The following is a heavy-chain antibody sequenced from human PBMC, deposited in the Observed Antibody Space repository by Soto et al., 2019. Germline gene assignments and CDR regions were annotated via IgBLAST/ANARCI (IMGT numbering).Heavy chain of an antibody. CDR3: ARSVEGHFDY. J-gene: IGHJ4*02. CDR2: ITSDRKTI. V-gene: IGHV3-48*02. Sequence: EVQLVESGGGLVQPGGSLRLSCAASGFTFSICSMNWVRQAPGKGLEWVSYITSDRKTIHYADSVKGRFTIFRDSAKNSLYLQMNSLRDEDTAVYYCARSVEGHFDYWGPGTLVTVSS. CDR1: GFTFSICS. D-gene: IGHD6-19*01.